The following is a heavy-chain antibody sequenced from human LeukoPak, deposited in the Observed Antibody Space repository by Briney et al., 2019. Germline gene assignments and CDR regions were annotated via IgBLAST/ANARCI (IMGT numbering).Heavy chain of an antibody. D-gene: IGHD3-10*01. CDR1: GDSISSYF. CDR2: FYHSGNT. Sequence: SETLSLTCTVSGDSISSYFWSWVRQPPGKGLEWIGYFYHSGNTNYNPSLKSRVTISVDTSKNHFSLKLSSVTAADTAVYYCARRGSGGRAFDIWGQGTMVTVSS. J-gene: IGHJ3*02. CDR3: ARRGSGGRAFDI. V-gene: IGHV4-59*08.